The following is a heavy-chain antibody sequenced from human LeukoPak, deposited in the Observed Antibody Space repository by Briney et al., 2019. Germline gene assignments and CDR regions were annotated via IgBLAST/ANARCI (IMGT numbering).Heavy chain of an antibody. J-gene: IGHJ4*02. Sequence: ASVKVSCKASGYTFTSYYMHWVRQAPGQGLEWMGIINPSGGSTSYAQKFQGRVTMTRDTSITTAYMELSRLRSDDTAVYYCASGYSSSSGFDYWGQGTLVTVSS. CDR2: INPSGGST. CDR1: GYTFTSYY. V-gene: IGHV1-46*01. D-gene: IGHD6-6*01. CDR3: ASGYSSSSGFDY.